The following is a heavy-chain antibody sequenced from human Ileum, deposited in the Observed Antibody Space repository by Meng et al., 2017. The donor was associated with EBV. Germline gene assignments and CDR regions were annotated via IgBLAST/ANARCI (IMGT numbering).Heavy chain of an antibody. J-gene: IGHJ5*02. CDR3: ARGSNWFDR. CDR1: GYIFNSDA. CDR2: INTNTGKP. V-gene: IGHV7-4-1*02. Sequence: QVHVVQSESELKKPGAAAKVVWKASGYIFNSDAINWVRQTPGHGLEWMGWINTNTGKPMYAQGFTGRFVFFLDNSINTAYLQINSLQSDDTAVYYCARGSNWFDRWGQGTLVTVSS.